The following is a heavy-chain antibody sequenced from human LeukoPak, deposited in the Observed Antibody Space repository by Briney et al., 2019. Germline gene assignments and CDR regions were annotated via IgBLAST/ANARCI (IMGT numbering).Heavy chain of an antibody. Sequence: SETLSLTCTVSGGPISSYYWSWIRQPPGKGLEWIGYIYYSGSTNYNPSLNSRFTISVETSKNQFSLKLSSMTAADTAVYYCARVKLSIPREDAFDIWGQGTMVTVSS. V-gene: IGHV4-59*12. CDR3: ARVKLSIPREDAFDI. CDR2: IYYSGST. J-gene: IGHJ3*02. D-gene: IGHD3-3*02. CDR1: GGPISSYY.